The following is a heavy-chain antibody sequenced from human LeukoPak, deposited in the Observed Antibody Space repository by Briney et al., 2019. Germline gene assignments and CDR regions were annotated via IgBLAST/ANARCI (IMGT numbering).Heavy chain of an antibody. Sequence: TGGSLRLSCAASGFTFSIYSMNWVRQAPGKGLEWVSSISSSSSYIYYADSVKGRFTISRDNAKNSLYLQMNSLRAEDTAVYYCARRCITGTYDAFDIWGQGTMVTVSS. CDR1: GFTFSIYS. CDR3: ARRCITGTYDAFDI. CDR2: ISSSSSYI. J-gene: IGHJ3*02. V-gene: IGHV3-21*01. D-gene: IGHD1-20*01.